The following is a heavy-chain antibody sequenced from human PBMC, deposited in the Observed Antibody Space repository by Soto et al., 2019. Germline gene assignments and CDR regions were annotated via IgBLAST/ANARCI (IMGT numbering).Heavy chain of an antibody. Sequence: GASVKVSCKASGYTFTSYGISWVRQAPGQGLEWMGWISAYNGNTNYAQKLQGRVTMTTDASTTTAYMELRSLRSDDTAVYYCARAEWATVTTSFDYWGQGTLVTVSS. CDR3: ARAEWATVTTSFDY. CDR2: ISAYNGNT. J-gene: IGHJ4*02. D-gene: IGHD4-17*01. CDR1: GYTFTSYG. V-gene: IGHV1-18*01.